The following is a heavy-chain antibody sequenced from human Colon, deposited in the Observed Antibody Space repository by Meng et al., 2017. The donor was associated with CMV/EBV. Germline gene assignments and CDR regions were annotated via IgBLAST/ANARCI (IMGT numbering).Heavy chain of an antibody. CDR1: GASTSASSYY. D-gene: IGHD3-3*01. V-gene: IGHV4-39*07. Sequence: SETLSLTCTVSGASTSASSYYWGWLRQSPGKGREWIASIYSTGSTNYNPSFKSRVTMSVDTSENQFSLRLNSVTAADAAVYYCARVRSITLFGGYTMEGFDPWGQGMLVTVSS. CDR2: IYSTGST. CDR3: ARVRSITLFGGYTMEGFDP. J-gene: IGHJ5*02.